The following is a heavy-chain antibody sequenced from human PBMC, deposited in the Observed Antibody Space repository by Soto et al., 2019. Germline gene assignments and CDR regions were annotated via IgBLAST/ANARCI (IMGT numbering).Heavy chain of an antibody. CDR1: DDSISDSRYY. CDR3: DRTVYGQYLGGNWFDT. Sequence: SETLSLTCSVLDDSISDSRYYWGWIRQSPEKGLEWIGSISHDGHAYYNPPLKSRVTLFADTSRNQFSLKMKSVTVADTALYFCDRTVYGQYLGGNWFDTWGQGAPVTVSS. J-gene: IGHJ5*02. D-gene: IGHD4-17*01. V-gene: IGHV4-39*01. CDR2: ISHDGHA.